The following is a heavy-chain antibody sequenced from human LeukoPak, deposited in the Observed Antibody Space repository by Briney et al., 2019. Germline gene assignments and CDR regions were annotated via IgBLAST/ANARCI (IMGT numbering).Heavy chain of an antibody. J-gene: IGHJ5*02. Sequence: GGSLRLSCAASGFTFSSYGMHWVRQAPGKGLEWVAVISYDGSNKYYADSVKGRFTISRDNSKNTLYLQMNSLRAEDTAVYYCAKDLYSTDIVVVPAPNWFDPWGQGTLVTVSS. V-gene: IGHV3-30*18. CDR3: AKDLYSTDIVVVPAPNWFDP. D-gene: IGHD2-2*01. CDR2: ISYDGSNK. CDR1: GFTFSSYG.